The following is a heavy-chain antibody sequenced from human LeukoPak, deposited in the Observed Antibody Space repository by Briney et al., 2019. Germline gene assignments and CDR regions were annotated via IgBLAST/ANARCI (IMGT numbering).Heavy chain of an antibody. V-gene: IGHV3-7*01. D-gene: IGHD3-10*01. CDR3: ARGQHSSGSFPNWFDP. CDR2: IKQDGSEK. Sequence: GGSLRLSCAASGFTFSSYWMSWVRRAPGKGLEWVANIKQDGSEKYYVDSVKGRFTISRDNAKNSLYLQMNSLRAEDTAVYYCARGQHSSGSFPNWFDPWGQGTLVTVSS. J-gene: IGHJ5*02. CDR1: GFTFSSYW.